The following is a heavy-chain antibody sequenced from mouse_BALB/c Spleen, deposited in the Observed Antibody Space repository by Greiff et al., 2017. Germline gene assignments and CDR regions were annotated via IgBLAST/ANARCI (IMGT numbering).Heavy chain of an antibody. CDR2: ILPGSGST. CDR3: ARSPPYYGSSYWFAY. Sequence: QVQLQQSGAELMKPGASVKISCKATGYTFSSYWIEWVKQRPGHGLEWIGEILPGSGSTNYNEKFKGKATFTADTSSNTAYMQLSSLTSEDSAVYYCARSPPYYGSSYWFAYWGQGTLVTVSA. V-gene: IGHV1-9*01. J-gene: IGHJ3*01. CDR1: GYTFSSYW. D-gene: IGHD1-1*01.